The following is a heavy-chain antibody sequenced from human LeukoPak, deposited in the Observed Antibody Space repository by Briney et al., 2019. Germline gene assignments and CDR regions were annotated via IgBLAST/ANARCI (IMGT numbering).Heavy chain of an antibody. D-gene: IGHD1-14*01. Sequence: GGSLRLSCAASGFTFSSYWMHWVRQVPGKGLVWVARINPGGSSITYADSVKGRFTISRDNAKNTLYLQMDSLRAEETGVYYCARSNQADDYWDQGTLVTVSS. CDR1: GFTFSSYW. J-gene: IGHJ4*02. CDR2: INPGGSSI. CDR3: ARSNQADDY. V-gene: IGHV3-74*01.